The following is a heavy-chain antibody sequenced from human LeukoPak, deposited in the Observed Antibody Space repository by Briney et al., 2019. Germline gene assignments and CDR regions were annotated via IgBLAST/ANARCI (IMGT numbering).Heavy chain of an antibody. J-gene: IGHJ4*02. CDR3: VRLLDSDY. CDR1: GLTFSNYW. CDR2: ISGDGRTT. D-gene: IGHD1-1*01. V-gene: IGHV3-74*01. Sequence: GGSLRLSCAASGLTFSNYWMHWVRQAPGKGLVWVSRISGDGRTTNYADSVKGRFSISRDNAKNTLYLQMNSLRADDTGVYCCVRLLDSDYWGQGTLVIVSS.